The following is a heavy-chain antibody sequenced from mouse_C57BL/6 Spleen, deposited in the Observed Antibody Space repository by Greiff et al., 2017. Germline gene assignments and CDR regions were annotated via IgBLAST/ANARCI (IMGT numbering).Heavy chain of an antibody. CDR2: IYPGDGDT. CDR3: ARSLPSRGWYFDV. J-gene: IGHJ1*03. Sequence: VQRVESGAELVKPGASVKISCKASGYAFRSYWMNWVKQRPGTGLEWIGQIYPGDGDTNYNGKFKGKATLTADKSSSTAYMQLSSLTSEDSAVYFCARSLPSRGWYFDVWGTGTTVTVSS. CDR1: GYAFRSYW. V-gene: IGHV1-80*01.